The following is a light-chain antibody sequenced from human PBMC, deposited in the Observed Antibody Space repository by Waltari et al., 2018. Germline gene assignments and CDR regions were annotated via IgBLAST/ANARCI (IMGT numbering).Light chain of an antibody. V-gene: IGKV1-5*03. CDR3: QQYNTYSS. CDR2: KAS. Sequence: DIQMTQSPSSLSASVGDRVTIPCRASQSISNWLAWYQQKPGKAPILLIYKASILKSGVPSRFSGSGSGTQCTLTISSLQPGDFATDYCQQYNTYSSFGQGTKPEIK. CDR1: QSISNW. J-gene: IGKJ2*01.